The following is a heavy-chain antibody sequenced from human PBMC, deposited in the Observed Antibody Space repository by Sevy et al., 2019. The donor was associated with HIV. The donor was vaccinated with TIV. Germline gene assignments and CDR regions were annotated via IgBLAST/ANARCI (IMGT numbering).Heavy chain of an antibody. CDR1: GFTFSTYS. CDR2: LWFDGSNK. D-gene: IGHD6-19*01. CDR3: AKAVADSNYYYGLDV. Sequence: GGSLRLSCAASGFTFSTYSMHCVRQAPGKGLEWVALLWFDGSNKYYADSVKGRFTISRDNSKNTLYLQMNSLRAEDTDVYYCAKAVADSNYYYGLDVWGQGTTVTVSS. J-gene: IGHJ6*02. V-gene: IGHV3-33*06.